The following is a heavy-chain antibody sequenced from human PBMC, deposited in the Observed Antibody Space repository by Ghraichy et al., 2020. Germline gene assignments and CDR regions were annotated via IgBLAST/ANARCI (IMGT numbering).Heavy chain of an antibody. V-gene: IGHV3-30-3*01. Sequence: GGSLRLSCAASGFAFSSYSVHWVRQAPGKGLEWVALISYDGNNTYYTDSVKGRFTISRDNSKNTVYLQMNNLRPDNTAVYYCARGTGSGSWAVDYWGQGTLVTVSS. CDR2: ISYDGNNT. CDR3: ARGTGSGSWAVDY. D-gene: IGHD6-13*01. CDR1: GFAFSSYS. J-gene: IGHJ4*02.